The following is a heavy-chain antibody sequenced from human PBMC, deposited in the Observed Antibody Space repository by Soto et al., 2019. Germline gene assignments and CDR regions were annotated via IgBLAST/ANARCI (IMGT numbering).Heavy chain of an antibody. CDR2: IYYSGST. J-gene: IGHJ4*02. CDR3: ARGYCSGGSCYSRCFDY. Sequence: TLSLTCTVSGGSISSYYWNWIRQPPGKGLEWIGYIYYSGSTNYNPSLKSRVTISVDTSKNQFSLKLSSVTAADTAVYYCARGYCSGGSCYSRCFDYLGQGTLVTVSS. V-gene: IGHV4-59*01. D-gene: IGHD2-15*01. CDR1: GGSISSYY.